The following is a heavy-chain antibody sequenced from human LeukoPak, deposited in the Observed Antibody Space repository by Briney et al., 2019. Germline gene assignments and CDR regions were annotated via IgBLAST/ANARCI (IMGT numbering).Heavy chain of an antibody. Sequence: PGGSLRLSCAASGFTFSSYWMSWVRQAPGRGLEWVANIKQDGSEKYYVDSVKGRFTISRDNAKNSLYLQMNSLRAEDTAVYYCAREDYYDSSGSFYWGQGTLVTVSS. CDR1: GFTFSSYW. CDR2: IKQDGSEK. J-gene: IGHJ4*02. V-gene: IGHV3-7*01. D-gene: IGHD3-22*01. CDR3: AREDYYDSSGSFY.